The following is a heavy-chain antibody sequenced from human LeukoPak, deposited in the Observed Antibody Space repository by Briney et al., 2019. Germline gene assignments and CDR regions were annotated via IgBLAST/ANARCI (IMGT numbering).Heavy chain of an antibody. J-gene: IGHJ1*01. Sequence: GGSLRLSCSASGFTFRDYPIHWVRQAPGEGLQYVSAISSAGGTTYYADSVRGRFAISRDNSKNTLYLQMSSLRAEDTALYYCVKVGDSGYGEYYQHWGQGTLVTVSS. CDR1: GFTFRDYP. CDR3: VKVGDSGYGEYYQH. CDR2: ISSAGGTT. D-gene: IGHD5-12*01. V-gene: IGHV3-64D*06.